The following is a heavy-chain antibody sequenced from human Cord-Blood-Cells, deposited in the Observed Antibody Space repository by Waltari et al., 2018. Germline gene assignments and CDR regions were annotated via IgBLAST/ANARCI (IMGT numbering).Heavy chain of an antibody. CDR2: IKQDGSEK. Sequence: EVQLVESGGGLVQPGGSLRLSCAAYGFTFSSYWMSWVRQAPGKGLEWVANIKQDGSEKYYVDSVKGRFTISRDNAKNSLYLQMNSLRAEDTAVYYCARGISSSSFDYWGQGTLVTVSS. CDR3: ARGISSSSFDY. J-gene: IGHJ4*02. V-gene: IGHV3-7*01. CDR1: GFTFSSYW. D-gene: IGHD6-13*01.